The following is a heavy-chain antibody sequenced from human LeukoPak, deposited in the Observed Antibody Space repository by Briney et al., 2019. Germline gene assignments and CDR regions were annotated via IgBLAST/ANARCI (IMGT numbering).Heavy chain of an antibody. J-gene: IGHJ4*02. Sequence: GGSLRLTCTASGFSFSGYSMNWVRQTPGKGLEWVSFINPSSSSVNYADSVKGRFTISRDNAKNSLYLQMSSLRAEDTAVYYCATGGAARPGYWDQGTLVTVSS. CDR1: GFSFSGYS. V-gene: IGHV3-48*04. CDR3: ATGGAARPGY. D-gene: IGHD6-6*01. CDR2: INPSSSSV.